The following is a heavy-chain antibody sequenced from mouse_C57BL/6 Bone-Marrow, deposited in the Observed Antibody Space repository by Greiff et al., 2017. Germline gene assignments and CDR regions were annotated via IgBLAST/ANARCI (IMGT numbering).Heavy chain of an antibody. D-gene: IGHD1-1*01. CDR1: GFTFSSYG. J-gene: IGHJ4*01. CDR2: ISSGGSYT. Sequence: EVMLVESGGDLVKPGGSLKLSCAASGFTFSSYGMSWVRQTPDKRLEWVATISSGGSYTYYPDSVKGRFTISRDNAKNTLYLQMSSLKSEDTAMYYCARDHYYCSSRYAMDYWGQGTSVTVSS. V-gene: IGHV5-6*02. CDR3: ARDHYYCSSRYAMDY.